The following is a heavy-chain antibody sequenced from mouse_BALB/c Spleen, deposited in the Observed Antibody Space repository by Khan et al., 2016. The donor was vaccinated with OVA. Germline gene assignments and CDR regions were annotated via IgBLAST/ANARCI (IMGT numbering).Heavy chain of an antibody. CDR2: INTYTGEP. V-gene: IGHV9-3-1*01. D-gene: IGHD2-10*01. J-gene: IGHJ4*01. CDR1: GYTFTNYG. CDR3: ARPPYLSYTMDY. Sequence: QIQLVQSGPELKKPGETVKISCKASGYTFTNYGMNWVKQSPGKALKWMGWINTYTGEPTYADDFKGRLAFSLETSASTAYLQINNLKNEDTATYFCARPPYLSYTMDYWGQGTSVTVSS.